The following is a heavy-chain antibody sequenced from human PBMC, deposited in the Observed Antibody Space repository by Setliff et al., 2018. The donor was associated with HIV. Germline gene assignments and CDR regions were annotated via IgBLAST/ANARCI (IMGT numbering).Heavy chain of an antibody. Sequence: ASVKVSCKASGYTFTSYAIHWVRQAPGQWLEWMGWINVGKGNTKYSQVRDRVTMTRDTSISTAYMELNSLRSDDTAVYYCARDAAYSSSSAYFDYWGQGTLVTVSS. CDR1: GYTFTSYA. J-gene: IGHJ4*02. D-gene: IGHD6-6*01. CDR3: ARDAAYSSSSAYFDY. V-gene: IGHV1-3*01. CDR2: INVGKGNT.